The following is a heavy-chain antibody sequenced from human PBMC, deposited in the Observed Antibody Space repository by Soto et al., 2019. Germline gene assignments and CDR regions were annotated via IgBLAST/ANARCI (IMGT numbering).Heavy chain of an antibody. D-gene: IGHD6-13*01. Sequence: KASETLSLTCTVSGGSISSYYWSWIRQPPGKGLEWIGYIYYSGSTNYNPSLKSRVTISVDTSKNQFSLKLSSVTAADTAVYYCARSSRTYSSSWYSDYYYYGMDVWGQGTTVTVSS. CDR3: ARSSRTYSSSWYSDYYYYGMDV. CDR1: GGSISSYY. V-gene: IGHV4-59*01. CDR2: IYYSGST. J-gene: IGHJ6*02.